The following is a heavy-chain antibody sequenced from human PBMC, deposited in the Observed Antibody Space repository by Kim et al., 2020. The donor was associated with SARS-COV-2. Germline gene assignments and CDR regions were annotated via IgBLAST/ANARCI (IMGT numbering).Heavy chain of an antibody. D-gene: IGHD4-17*01. CDR2: LNHSAST. J-gene: IGHJ5*02. Sequence: SETLSLTCAVLGGFFSGHYWSWTRQPPAKGLELTGELNHSASTNYKSSLKSPVTISVDTSQNQLSLRLSSVTAADTAVYYCAGGRTVTTFYVRRYNWFHPWGQGILVTGSS. V-gene: IGHV4-34*01. CDR3: AGGRTVTTFYVRRYNWFHP. CDR1: GGFFSGHY.